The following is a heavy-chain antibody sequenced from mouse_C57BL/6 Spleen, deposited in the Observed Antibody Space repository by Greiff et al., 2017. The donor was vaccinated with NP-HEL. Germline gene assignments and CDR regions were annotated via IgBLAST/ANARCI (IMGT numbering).Heavy chain of an antibody. D-gene: IGHD3-2*02. Sequence: VQLQQPGAELVKPGASVKMSCKASGYTFTNYWITWVKQRPGQGLEWIGDIYPGSGSTNYNEKFKSKATLTVDTSSSTAYMQLSSLTSEDSAVYYCARYAAQATSAWFAYWGQGTLVTVSA. J-gene: IGHJ3*01. V-gene: IGHV1-55*01. CDR2: IYPGSGST. CDR1: GYTFTNYW. CDR3: ARYAAQATSAWFAY.